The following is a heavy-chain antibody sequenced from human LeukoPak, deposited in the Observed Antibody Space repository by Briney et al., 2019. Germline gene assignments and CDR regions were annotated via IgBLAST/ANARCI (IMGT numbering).Heavy chain of an antibody. CDR2: ISSSGSTI. J-gene: IGHJ5*02. V-gene: IGHV3-48*03. Sequence: PGGSLRLSCAASGFTFSSYEMNWVRQAPGKGLEWVSYISSSGSTIYYADSVKGRLTISRDNAKNSLYLQMNSLRAEDTAVYYCAREVHYYDSSGYFSNWFDPWGQGTLVTVSS. CDR1: GFTFSSYE. CDR3: AREVHYYDSSGYFSNWFDP. D-gene: IGHD3-22*01.